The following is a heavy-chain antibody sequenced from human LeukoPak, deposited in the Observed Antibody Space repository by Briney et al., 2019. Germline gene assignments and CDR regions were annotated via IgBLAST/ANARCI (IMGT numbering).Heavy chain of an antibody. Sequence: GGSLRLSCAASGFTVSGNYMSWVRQAPGKGLEWVSIIHSGGNTYYADSVKGRFTISRDNSKNTLYLQMNSLRAEDTAVYYCARAKTLTTSFGWFDPWGQGTLVTVSS. J-gene: IGHJ5*02. D-gene: IGHD4-11*01. CDR2: IHSGGNT. CDR3: ARAKTLTTSFGWFDP. CDR1: GFTVSGNY. V-gene: IGHV3-53*01.